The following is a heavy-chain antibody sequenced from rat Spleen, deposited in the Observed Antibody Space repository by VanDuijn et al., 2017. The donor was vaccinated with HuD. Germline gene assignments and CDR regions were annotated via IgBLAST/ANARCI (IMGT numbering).Heavy chain of an antibody. D-gene: IGHD1-6*01. Sequence: QVQLKESGPGLVQPSQTLSLTCTVAGFSLTSYNVHWVRQPPGKGLEWMGVIWNTGGTRYNSALKSRLSISKDTSKSQVFLKMNSQQTEDTATYYCARDAGILRYWGQGVMVTVSS. CDR1: GFSLTSYN. CDR3: ARDAGILRY. V-gene: IGHV2-41*01. CDR2: IWNTGGT. J-gene: IGHJ2*01.